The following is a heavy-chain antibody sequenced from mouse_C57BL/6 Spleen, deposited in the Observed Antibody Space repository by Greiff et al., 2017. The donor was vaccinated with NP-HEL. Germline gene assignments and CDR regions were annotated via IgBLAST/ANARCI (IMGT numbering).Heavy chain of an antibody. CDR1: GYSITSGYY. J-gene: IGHJ2*01. D-gene: IGHD4-1*01. V-gene: IGHV3-6*01. CDR3: AREGTRTGTNYFDY. CDR2: ISYDGSN. Sequence: EVKLMESGPGLVKPSQSLSLTCSVTGYSITSGYYWNWIRQFPGNKLEWMGYISYDGSNNYNPSLKNRISITRDTSKNQFFLKLNSVTTEDTATYYCAREGTRTGTNYFDYWGQGTTLTVSS.